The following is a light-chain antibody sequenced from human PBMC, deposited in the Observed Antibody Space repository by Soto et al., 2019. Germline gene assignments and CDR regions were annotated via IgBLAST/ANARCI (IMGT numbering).Light chain of an antibody. V-gene: IGKV3-15*01. CDR1: QSVSSN. CDR3: QQYNVWPLT. J-gene: IGKJ4*01. CDR2: VAS. Sequence: EIVMTQSPAPLSVSPGERATPSCRASQSVSSNLAWYQQKPGQTPKLLIYVASTKATGIPASCSGSGSGTEFSLTISSRQSEDFAVYYCQQYNVWPLTFGGGTKVEFK.